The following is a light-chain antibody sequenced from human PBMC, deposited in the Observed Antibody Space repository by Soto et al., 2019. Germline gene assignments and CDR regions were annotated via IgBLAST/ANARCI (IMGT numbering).Light chain of an antibody. Sequence: QSVLTQPASVSGSPGQSITISCTGTSRDVGAYDYVSWYLQYPDKAPQLLIYYVDHRPSGVSSRFSGSKSGNTASLTISGRQAEDEGDDYCCSSADGSISLFGTGTKLTVL. J-gene: IGLJ1*01. CDR3: CSSADGSISL. CDR1: SRDVGAYDY. V-gene: IGLV2-14*03. CDR2: YVD.